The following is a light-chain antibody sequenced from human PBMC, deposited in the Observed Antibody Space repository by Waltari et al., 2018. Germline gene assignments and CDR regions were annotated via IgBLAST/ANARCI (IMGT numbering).Light chain of an antibody. CDR3: QSYDSSNPWV. J-gene: IGLJ3*02. CDR2: EDN. V-gene: IGLV6-57*01. CDR1: SGSIARNY. Sequence: NFMLTQPPSVSESPGKTVTIPRTRSSGSIARNYVPWYQQRPGSSPTTVIYEDNQRPSGVPDRFSGSIDSSSNSASLTISGLKTEDEADYYCQSYDSSNPWVFGGGTKLTVL.